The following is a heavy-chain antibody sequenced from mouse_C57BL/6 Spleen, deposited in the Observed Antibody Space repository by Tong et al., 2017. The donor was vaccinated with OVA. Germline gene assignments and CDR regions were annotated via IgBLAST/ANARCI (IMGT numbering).Heavy chain of an antibody. V-gene: IGHV3-6*01. J-gene: IGHJ3*01. CDR2: ISYDGSN. CDR3: ARGGSMWFAY. CDR1: GYSITSGYY. Sequence: EVQLQESGPGLVKPSQSLSLTCSVTGYSITSGYYWNWIRQFPGNKLEWMGYISYDGSNNYNPSLKNRISITRDTSKNQFFLKLNSVTTEDTATYYCARGGSMWFAYWGQGTLVTVSA. D-gene: IGHD1-1*01.